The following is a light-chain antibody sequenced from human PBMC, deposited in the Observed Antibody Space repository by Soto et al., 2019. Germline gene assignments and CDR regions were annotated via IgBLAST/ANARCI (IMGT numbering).Light chain of an antibody. CDR2: DAS. CDR3: QQRSDWPST. V-gene: IGKV3-11*01. CDR1: QSVGRY. J-gene: IGKJ4*01. Sequence: EIVLTQSPATLSLSPGEGATLSCRASQSVGRYLAWYQQKPGQAPRLLIYDASKRATGIAARFSGSGSVTDFTLTISSLEPEDFVVYYCQQRSDWPSTFGGGTKVQIK.